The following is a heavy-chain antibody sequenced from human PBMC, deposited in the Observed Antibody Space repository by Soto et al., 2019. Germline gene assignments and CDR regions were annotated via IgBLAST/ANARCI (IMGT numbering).Heavy chain of an antibody. J-gene: IGHJ5*02. CDR3: ARSVSP. CDR1: GGSISSYY. V-gene: IGHV4-59*06. Sequence: SETLSLTCTVSGGSISSYYWTWIRQPPGKGLEWIGYIYYSGSTYYNPSLKSRVTISVDTSKNQFSLKLSSVTAADTAVYYCARSVSPWGQGTLVTVSS. CDR2: IYYSGST.